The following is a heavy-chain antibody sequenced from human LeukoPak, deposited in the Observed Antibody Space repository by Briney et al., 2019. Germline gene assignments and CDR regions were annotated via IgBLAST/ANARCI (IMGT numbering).Heavy chain of an antibody. Sequence: ASVKVSCKASGYTFTSYDINWVRQATGQGLEWMGWMNPNSGNTGYAQKFQGRVTMTRNTSISTAYMELSSLRSEDTAVYYCARHSSGWRDFDYWGQGTLVTVSS. V-gene: IGHV1-8*01. J-gene: IGHJ4*02. CDR3: ARHSSGWRDFDY. D-gene: IGHD6-19*01. CDR1: GYTFTSYD. CDR2: MNPNSGNT.